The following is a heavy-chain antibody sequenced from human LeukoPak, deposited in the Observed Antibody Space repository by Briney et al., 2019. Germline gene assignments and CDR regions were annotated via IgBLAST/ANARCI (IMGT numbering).Heavy chain of an antibody. V-gene: IGHV4-34*01. Sequence: SETLSLTCAVYGGSFSGYYWSWIRQPPGKGLEWVGEINHSGSTNYNPSLKSRVTISVDTSKNQFSLKLSSVTAADTAVYYCARGLRLRYLDYWGQGTLVTVSS. J-gene: IGHJ4*02. CDR1: GGSFSGYY. CDR2: INHSGST. D-gene: IGHD6-25*01. CDR3: ARGLRLRYLDY.